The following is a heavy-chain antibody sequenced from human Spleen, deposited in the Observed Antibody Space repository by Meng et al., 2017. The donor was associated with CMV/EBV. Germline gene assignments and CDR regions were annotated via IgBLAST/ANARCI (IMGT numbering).Heavy chain of an antibody. CDR1: GFTVSSNY. J-gene: IGHJ6*02. D-gene: IGHD3-3*01. CDR3: ARDWSGYLSVGSYVVMDV. Sequence: GESLKISCAASGFTVSSNYMSWVRQAPGKGLEWVSLIYSGGNIYYADSVKGRFTISRDDSKNTLYLQMNSLRAEDTAVYYCARDWSGYLSVGSYVVMDVWGQGTTVTVSS. V-gene: IGHV3-53*01. CDR2: IYSGGNI.